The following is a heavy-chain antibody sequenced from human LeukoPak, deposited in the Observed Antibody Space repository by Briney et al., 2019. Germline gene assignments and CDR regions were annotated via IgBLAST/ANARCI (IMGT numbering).Heavy chain of an antibody. J-gene: IGHJ5*02. CDR2: VYISGFT. Sequence: PSETLSLTCTVSGGSISSGDYYWSWIRQPAGKGLEWIGRVYISGFTNYNPSLKSRVTISVDTSRNQFSLKLSSVTAADTAVYYCARDHEGANYGGNSNWFDPWGQGTLVTVSS. CDR1: GGSISSGDYY. D-gene: IGHD4-23*01. V-gene: IGHV4-61*02. CDR3: ARDHEGANYGGNSNWFDP.